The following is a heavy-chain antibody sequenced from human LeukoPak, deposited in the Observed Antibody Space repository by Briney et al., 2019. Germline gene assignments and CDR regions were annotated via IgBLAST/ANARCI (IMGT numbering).Heavy chain of an antibody. CDR3: ARGLNFYGDYWF. V-gene: IGHV3-30-3*01. D-gene: IGHD4-17*01. CDR2: ISYDGSNK. Sequence: GGSLRLSCAASGFTFSSYAMHWVRQAPGKGLEWVAVISYDGSNKYYADSVKGRFTISRDNSKNTLYLQMNSLRAEDTAVYYCARGLNFYGDYWFGGQGTLVTVSS. CDR1: GFTFSSYA. J-gene: IGHJ4*02.